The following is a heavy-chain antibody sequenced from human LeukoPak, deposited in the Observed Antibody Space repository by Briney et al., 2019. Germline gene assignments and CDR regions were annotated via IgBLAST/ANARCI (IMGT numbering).Heavy chain of an antibody. CDR1: GFTFSSYA. D-gene: IGHD3-22*01. Sequence: GGSLRLSCAASGFTFSSYAMSWVRQAPGKGLEWVSRIKSDGVSTTYADSVKGRFTISRDNAKNTLYLQMNSLRAEDTAVYYCARVTYYYDSSGTGDYWGQGTLVTVSS. J-gene: IGHJ4*02. V-gene: IGHV3-74*01. CDR2: IKSDGVST. CDR3: ARVTYYYDSSGTGDY.